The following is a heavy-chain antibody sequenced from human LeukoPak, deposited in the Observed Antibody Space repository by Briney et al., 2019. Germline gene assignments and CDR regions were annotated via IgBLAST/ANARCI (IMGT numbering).Heavy chain of an antibody. Sequence: GGSLXPSXXXXXXXVXSNYMSWVRQAPGKGLEWVSVIYSGGSTYYADSVKGRFTISRDNSKNTLYLQMNSLRAEDTAMYYCARDSLFDWFDYWGQGTLVTVSS. V-gene: IGHV3-66*01. D-gene: IGHD3-9*01. CDR3: ARDSLFDWFDY. CDR2: IYSGGST. CDR1: XXXVXSNY. J-gene: IGHJ4*02.